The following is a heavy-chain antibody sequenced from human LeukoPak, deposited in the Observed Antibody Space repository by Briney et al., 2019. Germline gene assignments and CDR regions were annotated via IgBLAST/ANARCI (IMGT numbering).Heavy chain of an antibody. CDR3: ARDSGTYSTQY. V-gene: IGHV3-48*02. J-gene: IGHJ4*02. D-gene: IGHD1-26*01. Sequence: GGSLRLSCAASGFTFSSYSMNWVRQAPGKGLEWVSYISRSGSAIYYADSVKGRFTISRDDGKNSLYLQMNSLRDGDTAVYFCARDSGTYSTQYWGQGTLVTVSS. CDR2: ISRSGSAI. CDR1: GFTFSSYS.